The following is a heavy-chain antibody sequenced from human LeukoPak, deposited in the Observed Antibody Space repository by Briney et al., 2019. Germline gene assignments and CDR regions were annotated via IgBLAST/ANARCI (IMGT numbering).Heavy chain of an antibody. V-gene: IGHV3-21*01. D-gene: IGHD5/OR15-5a*01. CDR1: GFTFSSYS. CDR3: ARTIYDGKHYFDY. CDR2: ISSSSSYI. J-gene: IGHJ4*02. Sequence: PGGSLRLSCAASGFTFSSYSMNWVRRAPGKGLEWVSSISSSSSYIYYADSVKGRFTISRDNAKNSLYLQMNSLRAEDTAVYYCARTIYDGKHYFDYWGQGTLVTVSS.